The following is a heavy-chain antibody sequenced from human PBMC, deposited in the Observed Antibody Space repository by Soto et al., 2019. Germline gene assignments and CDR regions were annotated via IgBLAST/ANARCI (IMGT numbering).Heavy chain of an antibody. D-gene: IGHD1-20*01. Sequence: SETLSLTCTVSGGSISSGGYYWSWIRQHPGKGLEWIGYIYYSGSTYYNPSLKSRVTISVDTSKNQFSLKLSSVTAADPAVYYCAGDLRVTGTRVYHYNGIDVCDQGPRGAVSS. V-gene: IGHV4-31*03. J-gene: IGHJ6*02. CDR3: AGDLRVTGTRVYHYNGIDV. CDR2: IYYSGST. CDR1: GGSISSGGYY.